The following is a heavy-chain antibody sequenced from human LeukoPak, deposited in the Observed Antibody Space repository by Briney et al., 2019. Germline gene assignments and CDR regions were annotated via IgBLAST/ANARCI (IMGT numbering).Heavy chain of an antibody. D-gene: IGHD3-22*01. Sequence: GGSLRLSCAASGFTFSSYSMNWVRQAPGKGLEWVSSISSSSSYIYYADSVKGRFTISRDNAKTSLYLQMNSLRAEDTAVYNCAREAVYYDSSGYYGAYNWFDPWGQGTLVTVSS. CDR2: ISSSSSYI. J-gene: IGHJ5*02. CDR1: GFTFSSYS. V-gene: IGHV3-21*01. CDR3: AREAVYYDSSGYYGAYNWFDP.